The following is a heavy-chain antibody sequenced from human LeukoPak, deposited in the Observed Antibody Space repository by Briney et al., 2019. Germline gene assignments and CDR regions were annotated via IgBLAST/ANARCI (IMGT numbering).Heavy chain of an antibody. V-gene: IGHV1-18*01. D-gene: IGHD1-26*01. CDR1: GYTFTSYG. CDR2: ISAYNGNT. Sequence: GASVKVSCKASGYTFTSYGISWVRQAPGQGLEWMGWISAYNGNTNYAQKLQGRVTMTTDTSTSTAYMELRGLRSDDTAVYYCARDIGESGSSEEIDYWGQGTLVTVSS. J-gene: IGHJ4*02. CDR3: ARDIGESGSSEEIDY.